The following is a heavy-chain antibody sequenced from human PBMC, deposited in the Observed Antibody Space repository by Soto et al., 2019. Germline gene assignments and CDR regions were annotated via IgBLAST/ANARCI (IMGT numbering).Heavy chain of an antibody. J-gene: IGHJ3*02. CDR1: GFTFNIYG. CDR3: XXXXXHACDI. Sequence: QVHLVESGGGVVQPGRSLRLSCAVSGFTFNIYGMYWVRQTPGKGPEWVAVISDDGSDKYYADSVKGRFTISRDNSKNTLXLXXXXXXXXXXXXXXXXXXXXHACDIWGQGTMVTVXS. V-gene: IGHV3-30*03. CDR2: ISDDGSDK.